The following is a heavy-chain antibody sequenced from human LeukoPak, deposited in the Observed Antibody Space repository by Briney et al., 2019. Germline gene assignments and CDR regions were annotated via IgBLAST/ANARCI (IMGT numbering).Heavy chain of an antibody. CDR1: GGSISSYY. D-gene: IGHD6-19*01. V-gene: IGHV4-59*01. J-gene: IGHJ4*02. Sequence: SETLSLTCTVSGGSISSYYWSWIRQPPGKGLEWIGYIYYGGSTNYNPSLKSRVTISVDTSKNQFSLKLSSVTAADTAVYYCARGEDSGWYYFDYWGQGTLVTVSS. CDR2: IYYGGST. CDR3: ARGEDSGWYYFDY.